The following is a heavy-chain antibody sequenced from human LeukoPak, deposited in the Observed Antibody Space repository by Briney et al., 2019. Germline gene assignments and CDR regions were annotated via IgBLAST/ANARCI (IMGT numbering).Heavy chain of an antibody. CDR2: MNPNSGNT. Sequence: ASVKVSCKASGYTFTSYDINWVRQATGQGLEWVGWMNPNSGNTGYAQKFQGRVTMTRNTSISTAYMELSSLRSEDTAVYYCATDQKKWTTRYNYWGQGTLVTVSS. J-gene: IGHJ4*02. CDR1: GYTFTSYD. V-gene: IGHV1-8*01. D-gene: IGHD3-9*01. CDR3: ATDQKKWTTRYNY.